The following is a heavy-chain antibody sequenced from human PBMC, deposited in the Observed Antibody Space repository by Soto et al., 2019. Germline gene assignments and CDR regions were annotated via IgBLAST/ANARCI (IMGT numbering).Heavy chain of an antibody. J-gene: IGHJ4*02. V-gene: IGHV3-7*03. Sequence: GSLRLSCPVSVFTFTSYSMSWVRQAPGEGLEWVANIQQDGSEKYYVDSVKGRFTISRDNAKNSLYLQMNSLRAEDTAVYYCARDLPGYCTTTDCYSYFDYWGQGTLVTVSS. CDR2: IQQDGSEK. CDR3: ARDLPGYCTTTDCYSYFDY. CDR1: VFTFTSYS. D-gene: IGHD2-2*02.